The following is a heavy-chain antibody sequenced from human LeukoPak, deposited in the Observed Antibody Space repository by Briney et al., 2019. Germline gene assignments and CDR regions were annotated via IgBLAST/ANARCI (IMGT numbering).Heavy chain of an antibody. V-gene: IGHV4-34*01. J-gene: IGHJ4*02. CDR1: GGSFSRYY. Sequence: SETLSLTCAVYGGSFSRYYWSWIRQPPGKGLEWIGEINHSGSTNYNPSLKSRVTISVDTSKNQFSLKLSSVTAADTAVYYCASDGIATRGLDYFDYWGQGTLVSVSS. D-gene: IGHD6-6*01. CDR2: INHSGST. CDR3: ASDGIATRGLDYFDY.